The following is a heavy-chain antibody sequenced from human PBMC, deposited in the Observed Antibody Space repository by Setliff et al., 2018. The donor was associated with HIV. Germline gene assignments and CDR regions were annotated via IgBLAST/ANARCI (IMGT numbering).Heavy chain of an antibody. V-gene: IGHV4-61*02. Sequence: SETLSLTCTVSGGSISSGSYYWSWIRQPAGKGLEWIGRIYTSGSTNYNPSLKSRVTISVDTSKNQFSLKLSSVTAADTAMYYCARQNYYDISGYYERPLDFDYWGQGTLVTVSS. CDR1: GGSISSGSYY. D-gene: IGHD3-22*01. CDR2: IYTSGST. CDR3: ARQNYYDISGYYERPLDFDY. J-gene: IGHJ4*02.